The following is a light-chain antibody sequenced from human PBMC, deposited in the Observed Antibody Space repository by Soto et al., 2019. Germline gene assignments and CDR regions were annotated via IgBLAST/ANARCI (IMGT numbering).Light chain of an antibody. Sequence: QSALTQPASVSGSPGQSITISCTGTSSDVGGYNYVSWYQQHAGKAPKLMIYEVSHRPSGVSNRFSGSKSGNTASLTISGLQAEDEADYYCSSYTSSSTVVFGGGTKLTVL. J-gene: IGLJ2*01. V-gene: IGLV2-14*01. CDR1: SSDVGGYNY. CDR2: EVS. CDR3: SSYTSSSTVV.